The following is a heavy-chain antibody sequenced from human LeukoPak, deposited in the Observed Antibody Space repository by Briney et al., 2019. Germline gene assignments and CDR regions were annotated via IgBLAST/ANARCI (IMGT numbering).Heavy chain of an antibody. Sequence: PGGSLRLSCAASGFTFSSYAMHWVRQAPGKGLEWVAVISYDGSNKYYADSVKGRFTISRDNSKNTLYLQMNSLRAEDTAVYYCAKYGAEWPYIDVWGKGTTVTVSS. CDR3: AKYGAEWPYIDV. CDR1: GFTFSSYA. CDR2: ISYDGSNK. D-gene: IGHD3-3*01. V-gene: IGHV3-30*04. J-gene: IGHJ6*03.